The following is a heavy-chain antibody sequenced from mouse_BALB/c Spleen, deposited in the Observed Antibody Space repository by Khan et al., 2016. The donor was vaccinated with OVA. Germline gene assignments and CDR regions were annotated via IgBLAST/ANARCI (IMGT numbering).Heavy chain of an antibody. J-gene: IGHJ4*01. V-gene: IGHV2-6*02. CDR2: IWSDGKT. D-gene: IGHD2-4*01. Sequence: QVQLKQSGPGLVAPSQSLSITCTVSGFSLTSYGVHWVRQPPGKGLEWLVVIWSDGKTTYNSTLKSRLSISKDNSKSQFFLKMNSLQTDDTAMYYCARNTHMMTTVMDYWGQGTSVTVSS. CDR3: ARNTHMMTTVMDY. CDR1: GFSLTSYG.